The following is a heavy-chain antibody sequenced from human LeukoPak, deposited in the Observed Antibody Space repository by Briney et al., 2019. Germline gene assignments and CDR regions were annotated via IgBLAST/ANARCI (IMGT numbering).Heavy chain of an antibody. V-gene: IGHV3-23*01. CDR2: ISGSGGST. J-gene: IGHJ4*02. D-gene: IGHD4-23*01. Sequence: RSGGSLRLSCAASGFTFSNYVMSWVRQAPGKGLEWVSAISGSGGSTYFADSVKGRFTISRDNSKNTLFLLMNSLRAEDTAVYYCAKLPTVVIGWGQGTLVTVSS. CDR3: AKLPTVVIG. CDR1: GFTFSNYV.